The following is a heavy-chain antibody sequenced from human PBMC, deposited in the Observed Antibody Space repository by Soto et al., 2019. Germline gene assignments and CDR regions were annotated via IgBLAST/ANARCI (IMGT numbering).Heavy chain of an antibody. D-gene: IGHD2-21*01. V-gene: IGHV4-61*01. Sequence: NPSETLSLTCFVSGGSVNNNLYFWHWIRQPPGKGLEWIGSVYFIGSTNYNPSLKSRVTMSVDTSKNQFSLRLKSVSEADTAVYYCARDLRGRGSFESGGTFEMWGQGKVVTVSS. J-gene: IGHJ3*02. CDR1: GGSVNNNLYF. CDR2: VYFIGST. CDR3: ARDLRGRGSFESGGTFEM.